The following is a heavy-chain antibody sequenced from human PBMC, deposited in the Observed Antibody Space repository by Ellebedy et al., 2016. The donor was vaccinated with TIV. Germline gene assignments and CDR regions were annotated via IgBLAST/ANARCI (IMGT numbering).Heavy chain of an antibody. CDR2: INPSGGST. Sequence: AASVTVSCKASGYTFTSYYMHWVRQAPGQGLEWMGIINPSGGSTSYAQKFQGRVTITRDTSTSTVYMELSSLRSEDTAVYYCASPRTHGRGRVYYYGMDVWGQGTTVTVSS. V-gene: IGHV1-46*01. J-gene: IGHJ6*02. D-gene: IGHD3-16*01. CDR3: ASPRTHGRGRVYYYGMDV. CDR1: GYTFTSYY.